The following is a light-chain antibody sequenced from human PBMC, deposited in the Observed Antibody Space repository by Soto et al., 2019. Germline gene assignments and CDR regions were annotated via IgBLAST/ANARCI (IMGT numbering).Light chain of an antibody. CDR2: EVS. V-gene: IGLV2-14*01. CDR3: CSYAGSNNYV. CDR1: SSDVGGYNY. J-gene: IGLJ1*01. Sequence: QSVLTQPASVSGSPGQSITISCTGTSSDVGGYNYVSWYQQHPGKAPKLMIYEVSNRPSGVSNRFSGSKSGITASLTVSGLQAEDEADYYCCSYAGSNNYVFGTGTKVNVL.